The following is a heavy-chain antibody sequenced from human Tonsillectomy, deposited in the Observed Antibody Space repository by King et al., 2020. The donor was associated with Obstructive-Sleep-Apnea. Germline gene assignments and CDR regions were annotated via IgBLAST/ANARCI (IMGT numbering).Heavy chain of an antibody. CDR1: GGSISSAAYY. CDR2: IYYRGST. D-gene: IGHD3-16*01. CDR3: ARDGGLAQVFEP. Sequence: QLQLQESGPGLVKPSQTLSLTCTVSGGSISSAAYYWTWIRQRPGKGLEWIGFIYYRGSTYYNPSLKSRTTISIDTSKNQFSLNLTSVTAADTAVYYCARDGGLAQVFEPWGQGTLVTVSS. J-gene: IGHJ5*02. V-gene: IGHV4-31*03.